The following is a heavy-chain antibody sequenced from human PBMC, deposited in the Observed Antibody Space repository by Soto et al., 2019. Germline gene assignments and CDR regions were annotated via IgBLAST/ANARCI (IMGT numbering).Heavy chain of an antibody. Sequence: QVQLQQWGAGLLKPSETLSLTCAVYGGSFNAYYWSWIRQPRGKELEWIGEVNHSGSTTYNPSLKSRVTISVDTSKNQFSLKLSSMTAADTAVYYCARQWLVRYFDLWGRGTLVTVSS. CDR2: VNHSGST. V-gene: IGHV4-34*02. D-gene: IGHD6-19*01. J-gene: IGHJ2*01. CDR1: GGSFNAYY. CDR3: ARQWLVRYFDL.